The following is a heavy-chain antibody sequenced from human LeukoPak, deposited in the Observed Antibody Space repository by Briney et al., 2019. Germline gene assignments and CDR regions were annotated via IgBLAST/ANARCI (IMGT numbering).Heavy chain of an antibody. V-gene: IGHV4-59*01. CDR2: IYYSGST. D-gene: IGHD3-10*01. CDR1: GGSISSYY. Sequence: NTSETLSLTCTVSGGSISSYYWSWIRQPPGKGLEWIGYIYYSGSTNYNPSLKSRVTISVDTSKNQFSLKLSSVTAADTAVYYCARSMVRSVFDYWGQGTLVTVSS. CDR3: ARSMVRSVFDY. J-gene: IGHJ4*02.